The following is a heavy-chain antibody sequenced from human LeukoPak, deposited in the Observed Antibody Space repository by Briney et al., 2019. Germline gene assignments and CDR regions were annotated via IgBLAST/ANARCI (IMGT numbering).Heavy chain of an antibody. CDR3: AKGSYCSSVTCPLGS. J-gene: IGHJ4*02. CDR1: GFTFTANA. CDR2: IRDDGSHQ. D-gene: IGHD2-2*01. Sequence: PGGSLRLSCAASGFTFTANAMHWVRQAPGKGLEWVAFIRDDGSHQLYADSVKGRFTISRDNSKKTVDFQMNSLRPEDTAVYYCAKGSYCSSVTCPLGSWGQGTLVIVSS. V-gene: IGHV3-30*02.